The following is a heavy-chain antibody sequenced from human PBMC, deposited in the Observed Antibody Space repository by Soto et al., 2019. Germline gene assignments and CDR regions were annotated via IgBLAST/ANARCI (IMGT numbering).Heavy chain of an antibody. V-gene: IGHV4-30-2*06. CDR2: IYYRGST. CDR3: ARADALIYHFDF. J-gene: IGHJ4*02. D-gene: IGHD3-16*02. Sequence: SLSLHCDVCGDCFVFGGYSWNWIRQSPDKGLEWLGYIYYRGSTHYSPSFQSRVTMSIDTSRKQFSLNLTSATAADSAVYFSARADALIYHFDFCGPRIVVTVSS. CDR1: GDCFVFGGYS.